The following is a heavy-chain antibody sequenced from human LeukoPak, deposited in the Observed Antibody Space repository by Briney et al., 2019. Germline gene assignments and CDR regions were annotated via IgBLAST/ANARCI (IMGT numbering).Heavy chain of an antibody. J-gene: IGHJ4*02. CDR2: IKRKTVYGTT. D-gene: IGHD3-10*01. Sequence: GGSLRLSCAASGFTFSSYWMNWVRQAPGKGLEWLGRIKRKTVYGTTDYAAPVKGRFTISRDDSESTLYLQMDGLKAEDTAVYYCTADPWFGDRSDYWGQGTLVTVS. V-gene: IGHV3-15*01. CDR3: TADPWFGDRSDY. CDR1: GFTFSSYW.